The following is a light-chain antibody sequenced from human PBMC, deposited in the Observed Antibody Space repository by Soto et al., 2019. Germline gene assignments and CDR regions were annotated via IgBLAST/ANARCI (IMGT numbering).Light chain of an antibody. CDR2: GAS. CDR1: HSVSSSY. V-gene: IGKV3-20*01. Sequence: EIVLTQSPGTLSLSPGERATLSCRASHSVSSSYLAWYQQNPGQAPRPLIYGASSRATGIPDRFSGSGSGTDFTLTISRLEPEDFAVYYCQQYGSSPPYTFGQGTKLEIK. J-gene: IGKJ2*01. CDR3: QQYGSSPPYT.